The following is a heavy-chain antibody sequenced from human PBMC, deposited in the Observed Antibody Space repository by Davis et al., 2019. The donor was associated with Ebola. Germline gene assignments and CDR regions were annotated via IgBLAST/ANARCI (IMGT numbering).Heavy chain of an antibody. V-gene: IGHV3-15*07. Sequence: GESLKISCAASGFTFSNAWMNWVRQAPGKGLEWVGRIKSKTDGGTTDYAAPVKGRFTISRDDSKNTLYLQMNSLKTEDTAVYYCTTEEGSYYTPVDYWGQGTLVTVSS. CDR1: GFTFSNAW. CDR3: TTEEGSYYTPVDY. CDR2: IKSKTDGGTT. D-gene: IGHD1-26*01. J-gene: IGHJ4*02.